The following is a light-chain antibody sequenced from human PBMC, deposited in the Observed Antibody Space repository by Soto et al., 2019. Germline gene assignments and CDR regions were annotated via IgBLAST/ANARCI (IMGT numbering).Light chain of an antibody. CDR2: AAS. CDR3: LQDYNYPWT. Sequence: AIQMPPSPSSLSASVGDRVTITCRASQGIRNDLGWYQQKPGKAPKLLIYAASSLQSGVPSRFSGSGSGTDFTLTISSLQPEEFATYYCLQDYNYPWTVGQGTKVDIK. V-gene: IGKV1-6*01. J-gene: IGKJ1*01. CDR1: QGIRND.